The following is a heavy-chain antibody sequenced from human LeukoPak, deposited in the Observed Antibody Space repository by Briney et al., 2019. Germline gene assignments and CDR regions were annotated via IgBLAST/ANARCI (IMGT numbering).Heavy chain of an antibody. D-gene: IGHD5-18*01. Sequence: GRSLRPSCAASGFTFSSFGMHWVRQAPGNGLEWVAVLAYDGSAEYYADSVKGRFAISRDNSKNTLYLQMNSLTAEDAAVYYCAKGRGYSYLPESMDVWGKGTTVTVSS. CDR3: AKGRGYSYLPESMDV. V-gene: IGHV3-30*18. CDR1: GFTFSSFG. CDR2: LAYDGSAE. J-gene: IGHJ6*03.